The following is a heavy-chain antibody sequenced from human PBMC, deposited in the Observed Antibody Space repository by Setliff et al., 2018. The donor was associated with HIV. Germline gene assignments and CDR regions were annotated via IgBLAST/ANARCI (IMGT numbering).Heavy chain of an antibody. J-gene: IGHJ4*02. Sequence: SGPTLVNPTQTLTLTCTFSGFSLSTSGVCVGWIRQPPGKALEWLALIYWDDDKRYSPSLKSRLTITKDTSKNRVVLTMTNMDPVDTARYYCARDPEPTGFSGSFGYWGQGTLVTVSS. D-gene: IGHD1-26*01. V-gene: IGHV2-5*02. CDR1: GFSLSTSGVC. CDR3: ARDPEPTGFSGSFGY. CDR2: IYWDDDK.